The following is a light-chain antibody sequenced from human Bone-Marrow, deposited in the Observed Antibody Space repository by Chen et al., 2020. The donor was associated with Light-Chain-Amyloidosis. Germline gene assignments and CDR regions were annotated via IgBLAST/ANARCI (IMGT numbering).Light chain of an antibody. CDR1: SSDVGSSNL. CDR2: EPS. J-gene: IGLJ2*01. CDR3: SSYVGSGTFVV. Sequence: HSALTQPAPVSGPPGQSITISGTGTSSDVGSSNLASWYQHHPGKVPKPLIYEPSKRPSGVSNRFSGSQSGNTASLTISGLQAEDEADYYCSSYVGSGTFVVFGGGTKVTVL. V-gene: IGLV2-23*02.